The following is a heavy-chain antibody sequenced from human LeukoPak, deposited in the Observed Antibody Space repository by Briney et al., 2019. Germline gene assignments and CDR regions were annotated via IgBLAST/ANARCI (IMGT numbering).Heavy chain of an antibody. CDR1: GYTLTELS. J-gene: IGHJ4*02. V-gene: IGHV1-24*01. D-gene: IGHD3-3*01. Sequence: VASVKVSCKVSGYTLTELSMHWVRQAPGKGLEWMGGFDPEDGETIYAQKFQGRVTMTEDTSTDTAYMELSSLRSEDTAVYYCATVPRFLEWLLYDYWGQGTLATVSS. CDR3: ATVPRFLEWLLYDY. CDR2: FDPEDGET.